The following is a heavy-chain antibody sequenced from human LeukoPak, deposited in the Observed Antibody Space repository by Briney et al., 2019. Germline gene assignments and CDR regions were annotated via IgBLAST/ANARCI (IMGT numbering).Heavy chain of an antibody. CDR3: ARSGPRCGGDCSILDY. D-gene: IGHD2-21*02. CDR2: IYYSGST. CDR1: GGSISSSSYY. J-gene: IGHJ4*02. Sequence: PSETLSLTCTVSGGSISSSSYYWGWIRQPPGKGLEWIGCIYYSGSTYYNPSLKSRVTISVDTSKNQFSLKLSSVTAADTAVYYCARSGPRCGGDCSILDYWGQGTLVTVSS. V-gene: IGHV4-39*07.